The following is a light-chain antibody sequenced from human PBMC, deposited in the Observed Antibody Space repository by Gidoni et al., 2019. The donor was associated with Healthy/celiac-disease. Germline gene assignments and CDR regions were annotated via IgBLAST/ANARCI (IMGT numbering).Light chain of an antibody. Sequence: DIVMTQSPATLSVSPGGRATLSCRASQSVSSNLAWYQQKPGQAPRLLISGASTRATGIPARYSGSGSGTEFTLTISSLKAEDFAVDYCQQYNNWPPLLTFGGGTKVEIK. V-gene: IGKV3-15*01. CDR2: GAS. CDR3: QQYNNWPPLLT. CDR1: QSVSSN. J-gene: IGKJ4*01.